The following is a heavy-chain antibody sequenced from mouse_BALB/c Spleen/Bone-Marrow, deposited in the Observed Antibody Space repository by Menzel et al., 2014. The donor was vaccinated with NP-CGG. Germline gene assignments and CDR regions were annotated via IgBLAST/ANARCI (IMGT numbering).Heavy chain of an antibody. Sequence: DVKLQESGGGLVKPGGSLKLSCAASGFAFSSYDMSWVRQTPEKRLEWVAYITNGGDNTYYPDTVKGRFTISRDNAKNTLYLQMSSLKSEDTAMYYCVRHKNYYAMDYWGQGTSVTVSS. CDR1: GFAFSSYD. J-gene: IGHJ4*01. CDR2: ITNGGDNT. V-gene: IGHV5-12-1*01. CDR3: VRHKNYYAMDY.